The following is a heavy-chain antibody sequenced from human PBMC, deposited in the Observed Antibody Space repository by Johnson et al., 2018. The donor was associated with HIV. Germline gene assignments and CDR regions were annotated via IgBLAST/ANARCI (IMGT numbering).Heavy chain of an antibody. V-gene: IGHV3-30-3*01. D-gene: IGHD6-19*01. CDR2: ISYDGSNK. J-gene: IGHJ3*02. CDR1: GFTFSSYA. CDR3: AREGSSGWYGGGDSLSAFDI. Sequence: QMQLVESGGGVVQPGRSLRLSCAASGFTFSSYAMHWVRQAPGKGLEWVAVISYDGSNKYYADSVKGRFTISRDNSKNTLYLQMNSLRAEDTAVYYCAREGSSGWYGGGDSLSAFDIWGQGTMVTVSS.